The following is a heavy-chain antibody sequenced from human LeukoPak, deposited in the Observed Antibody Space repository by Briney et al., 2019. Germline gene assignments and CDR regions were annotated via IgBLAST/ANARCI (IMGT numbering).Heavy chain of an antibody. V-gene: IGHV3-23*01. J-gene: IGHJ5*02. CDR3: ARISHWNVLA. D-gene: IGHD1-1*01. CDR1: GFSFSSHG. CDR2: IIGGAGGT. Sequence: GGSLRLSCAASGFSFSSHGMSWVRQAPGKGLEWVSGIIGGAGGTYYADSVKGRFTISRDNAKNSLYLQMNSLRAEDMAVYYCARISHWNVLAWGQGTLVTVSS.